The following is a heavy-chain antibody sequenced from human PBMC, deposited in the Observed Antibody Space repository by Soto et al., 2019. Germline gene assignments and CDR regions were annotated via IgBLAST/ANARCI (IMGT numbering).Heavy chain of an antibody. CDR3: ARVAIVGATSKPPYYFDY. J-gene: IGHJ4*02. D-gene: IGHD1-26*01. Sequence: ASVKVSCKASGYTFTSYYMHWVRQAPGQGLEWMGIINPSGGSTSYAQKFQGRVTMTRGTSTSTVYMELSSLRSEDTAVYYCARVAIVGATSKPPYYFDYWGQGTRVTAPQ. CDR2: INPSGGST. V-gene: IGHV1-46*01. CDR1: GYTFTSYY.